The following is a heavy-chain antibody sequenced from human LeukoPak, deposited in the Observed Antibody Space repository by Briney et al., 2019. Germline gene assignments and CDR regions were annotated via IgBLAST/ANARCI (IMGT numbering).Heavy chain of an antibody. CDR3: VRDSREMSPYVDDYGDYEGWFDP. D-gene: IGHD4-17*01. CDR2: INPSGGST. V-gene: IGHV1-46*01. J-gene: IGHJ5*02. CDR1: GYTFTSYY. Sequence: ASVKVSCKASGYTFTSYYMHWVRQAPGQGLEWMGIINPSGGSTSYAQKFQGRVTMTRDTSTSTVYMELSSLRSEDTAVYYCVRDSREMSPYVDDYGDYEGWFDPWGQGTLVTVSS.